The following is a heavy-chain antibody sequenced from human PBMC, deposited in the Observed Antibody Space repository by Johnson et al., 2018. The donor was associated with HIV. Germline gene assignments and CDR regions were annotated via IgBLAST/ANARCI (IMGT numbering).Heavy chain of an antibody. CDR1: GLTFSDYY. D-gene: IGHD2-15*01. CDR2: ITSSGRTT. V-gene: IGHV3-11*04. CDR3: ATEGGTGAFDI. Sequence: QMLLVESGGGVVKPGGSLRLSCAASGLTFSDYYMSWIRQAPGKGLEWVSYITSSGRTTYYADSVKGRFTISRDNAKNSLYLQMNSLRAEDTAVYYCATEGGTGAFDIWGQGTMVTVSS. J-gene: IGHJ3*02.